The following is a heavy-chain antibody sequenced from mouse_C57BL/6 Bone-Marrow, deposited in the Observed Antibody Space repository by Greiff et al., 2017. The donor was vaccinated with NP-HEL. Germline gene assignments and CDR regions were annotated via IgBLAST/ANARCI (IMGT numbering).Heavy chain of an antibody. CDR2: ISSGGSYT. J-gene: IGHJ4*01. D-gene: IGHD1-1*01. CDR3: ARPVYYGSSAMDY. CDR1: GFTFSSYG. V-gene: IGHV5-6*02. Sequence: EVKLVESGGDLVKPGGSLKLSCAASGFTFSSYGMSWVRQTPDKRLEWVATISSGGSYTYYLDSVKGRFTISRDNAKNTLYLQMSSLKSEDTAMYYCARPVYYGSSAMDYWGQGTSVTVSS.